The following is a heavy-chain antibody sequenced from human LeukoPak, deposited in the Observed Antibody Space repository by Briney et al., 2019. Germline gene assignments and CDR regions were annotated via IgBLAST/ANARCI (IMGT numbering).Heavy chain of an antibody. CDR1: GGSISSYY. V-gene: IGHV4-59*08. J-gene: IGHJ4*02. Sequence: SETLCLTCAASGGSISSYYWSWIRQPPGKGLEWIGYIYYSGSTNYNPSLKSRVTISVDTSKNQFSLKLSSVTAADTAVYYCASLGSGSYYLDYWGQGTLVTVSS. CDR3: ASLGSGSYYLDY. CDR2: IYYSGST. D-gene: IGHD1-26*01.